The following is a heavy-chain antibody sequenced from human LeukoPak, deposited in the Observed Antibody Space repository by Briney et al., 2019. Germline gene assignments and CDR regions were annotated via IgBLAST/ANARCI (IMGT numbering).Heavy chain of an antibody. CDR1: GGSFSGYY. D-gene: IGHD3-22*01. V-gene: IGHV4-34*01. J-gene: IGHJ5*02. Sequence: PSETLSLTCAVYGGSFSGYYWSWIRQPPGKGLEWIGEINHSGSTNYNPSLKSRVTISVDTSKNQFSLKLSSVTAADTAVYYCARGNYYDSSGYLNWFDPWGQGTLATVSS. CDR3: ARGNYYDSSGYLNWFDP. CDR2: INHSGST.